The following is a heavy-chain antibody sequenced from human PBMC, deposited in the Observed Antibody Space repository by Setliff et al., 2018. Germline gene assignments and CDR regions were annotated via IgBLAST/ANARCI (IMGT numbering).Heavy chain of an antibody. CDR2: IYTSWST. CDR3: ARMSGFLYMDV. Sequence: SETLSLTCKVSGDSMNSGVYYWSWIRQPAGQGLEWIGQIYTSWSTNYNPSLKSRVTISVDTSKNQFSLKLSSVTAADTAVYYCARMSGFLYMDVWGKGTPVTVSS. J-gene: IGHJ6*03. V-gene: IGHV4-61*09. D-gene: IGHD3-3*01. CDR1: GDSMNSGVYY.